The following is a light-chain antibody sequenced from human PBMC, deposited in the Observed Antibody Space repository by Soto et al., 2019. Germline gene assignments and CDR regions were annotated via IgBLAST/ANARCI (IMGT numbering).Light chain of an antibody. J-gene: IGLJ2*01. CDR1: SSDIGGFDY. Sequence: QSALTQPASVSGSPGQSITISCTGTSSDIGGFDYVSWYQQHPGKAPKLIISDVSDRPSGISHRFSGSKSDNTASLTISGLQAEEEADYYCSSFSTGSSPVLFGGGTKLTVL. V-gene: IGLV2-14*01. CDR2: DVS. CDR3: SSFSTGSSPVL.